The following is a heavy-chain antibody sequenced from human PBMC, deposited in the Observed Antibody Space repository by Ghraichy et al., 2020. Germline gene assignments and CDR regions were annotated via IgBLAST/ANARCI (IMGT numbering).Heavy chain of an antibody. CDR2: IKQDGSEK. J-gene: IGHJ3*02. Sequence: GGSLRLSCAASGFTFSSYWMSWVRQAPGKGLEWVANIKQDGSEKYYVDSVKGRFTISRDNAKNSLYLQMNSLRAEDTAVYYCASFPPPHYDYVWGSYRSSGPHDAFDIWGQGTMVTVSS. D-gene: IGHD3-16*02. CDR1: GFTFSSYW. V-gene: IGHV3-7*01. CDR3: ASFPPPHYDYVWGSYRSSGPHDAFDI.